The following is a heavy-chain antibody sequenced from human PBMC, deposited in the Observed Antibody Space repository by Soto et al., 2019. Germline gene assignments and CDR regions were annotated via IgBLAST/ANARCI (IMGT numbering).Heavy chain of an antibody. V-gene: IGHV1-2*02. Sequence: ASVKVSCKASGYTFTGYYMHWVRQAPGQGLEWMGWINPNSGGTNYAQKFQGRVTMTRDTSISTAYMELSRLRSDDTAVYYCATGFSYYYGSGLDITDAYDIWGQERMVTV. CDR1: GYTFTGYY. D-gene: IGHD3-10*01. CDR2: INPNSGGT. CDR3: ATGFSYYYGSGLDITDAYDI. J-gene: IGHJ3*02.